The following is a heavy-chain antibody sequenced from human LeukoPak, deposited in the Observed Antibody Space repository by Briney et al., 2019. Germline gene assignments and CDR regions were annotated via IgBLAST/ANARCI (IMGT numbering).Heavy chain of an antibody. Sequence: SETLSLTCAVYGGSFSGYYWSWIRQPPGKGLEWIGEINHSGSTNYNPSLKSRVTISVDTSKNQFSLKLSSVTAADTAVYYCARDLAYCGGDCYSNWFDPWGQGTLVTVSS. CDR3: ARDLAYCGGDCYSNWFDP. CDR2: INHSGST. V-gene: IGHV4-34*01. J-gene: IGHJ5*02. D-gene: IGHD2-21*02. CDR1: GGSFSGYY.